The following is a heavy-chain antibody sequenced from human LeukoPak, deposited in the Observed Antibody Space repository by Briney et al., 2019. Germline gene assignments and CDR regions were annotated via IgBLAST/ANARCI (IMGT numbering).Heavy chain of an antibody. Sequence: SETLSLTCTVSGGSISSYYWSWIRQPPGKGLEWIGYTYYSGSTNYNPSLKSRVTISVDTSKNQFSLKLSSVTAADTAVYYCARVAGTELGIFDYWGQGTLVTVSS. CDR1: GGSISSYY. CDR3: ARVAGTELGIFDY. D-gene: IGHD7-27*01. J-gene: IGHJ4*02. CDR2: TYYSGST. V-gene: IGHV4-59*01.